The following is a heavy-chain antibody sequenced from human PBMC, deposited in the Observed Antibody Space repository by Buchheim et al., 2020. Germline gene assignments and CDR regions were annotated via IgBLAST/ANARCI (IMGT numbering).Heavy chain of an antibody. CDR2: IWYDGSNK. CDR1: GFTFSSYG. J-gene: IGHJ6*02. CDR3: ARESGDIVDYYYYGMDV. Sequence: QVQLVESGGGVVQPGRSLRLPCAASGFTFSSYGMHWVRQAPGKGLEWVAVIWYDGSNKYYADSVKRRFTISRDNSKNTLYLQMNSLRAEDTAVYYCARESGDIVDYYYYGMDVWGQGTT. V-gene: IGHV3-33*01. D-gene: IGHD2-15*01.